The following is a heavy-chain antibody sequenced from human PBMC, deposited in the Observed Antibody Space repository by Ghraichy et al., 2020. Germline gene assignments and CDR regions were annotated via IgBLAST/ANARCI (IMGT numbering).Heavy chain of an antibody. CDR3: ARVRSSWSPYYYYGMDV. CDR1: GYTFTGYY. D-gene: IGHD6-13*01. J-gene: IGHJ6*02. CDR2: INPNSGGT. V-gene: IGHV1-2*04. Sequence: ASVKVSCKASGYTFTGYYMHWVRQAPGQVLEWMGWINPNSGGTNYAQKFQGWVTMTRDTSISTAYMELSRLRSDDTAVYYCARVRSSWSPYYYYGMDVWGQGTTVNVSS.